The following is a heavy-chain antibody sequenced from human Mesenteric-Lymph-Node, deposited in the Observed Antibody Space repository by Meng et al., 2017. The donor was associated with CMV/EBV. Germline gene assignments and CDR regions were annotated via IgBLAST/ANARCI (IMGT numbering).Heavy chain of an antibody. CDR1: GSFSGYY. CDR3: ARDNSYYGSGSLYNWFDP. Sequence: GSFSGYYWSWIRQRPGKGLEWIGEINHSRSTNYNPSLKSRVTISVDTSKNQFSLKLSSVTAADTAVYYCARDNSYYGSGSLYNWFDPWGQGTLVTVSS. CDR2: INHSRST. V-gene: IGHV4-34*01. D-gene: IGHD3-10*01. J-gene: IGHJ5*02.